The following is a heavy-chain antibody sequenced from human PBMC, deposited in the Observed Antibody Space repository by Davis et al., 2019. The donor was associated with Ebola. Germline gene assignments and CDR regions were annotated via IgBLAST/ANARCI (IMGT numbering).Heavy chain of an antibody. CDR1: GFSFSTYW. CDR3: ARDFDRVRT. CDR2: ISPDGSAT. V-gene: IGHV3-74*01. J-gene: IGHJ4*02. D-gene: IGHD3-22*01. Sequence: HTGGSLRLSCAASGFSFSTYWIHWVRHAPGKGPVWVSRISPDGSATGYADSVQGRFTISRDNAKNTLYLQMNSLRAEDTAVYYCARDFDRVRTWGQGTLVTVSS.